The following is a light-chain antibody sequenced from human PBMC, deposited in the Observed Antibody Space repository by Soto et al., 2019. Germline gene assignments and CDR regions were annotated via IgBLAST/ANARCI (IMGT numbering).Light chain of an antibody. Sequence: QAVVTQPPSASGSPGQSVTISCTGSSSDVGGYEYVSWYQQHPGKAPKLIIYEVIKRPSGVPDRFSGSKSGNTASLTVSGLQAEDEADYYCSSYPSSRTPYVFGTGTKVTVL. CDR2: EVI. J-gene: IGLJ1*01. CDR1: SSDVGGYEY. V-gene: IGLV2-8*01. CDR3: SSYPSSRTPYV.